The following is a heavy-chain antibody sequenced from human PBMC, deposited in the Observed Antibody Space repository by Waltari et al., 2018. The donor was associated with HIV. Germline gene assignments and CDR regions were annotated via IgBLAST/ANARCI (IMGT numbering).Heavy chain of an antibody. Sequence: QVQLVESGGGVVQPGRSLRLSRAASGFTFSSYGLHWVRQAPGKGLEWVAVIWYDGSNKYYADSVKGRFTISRDNSKNTLYLQMNSLRAEDTAVYYCARGDSNWGLRGDYFDYWGQGTLVTVSS. D-gene: IGHD7-27*01. CDR3: ARGDSNWGLRGDYFDY. CDR1: GFTFSSYG. J-gene: IGHJ4*02. V-gene: IGHV3-33*01. CDR2: IWYDGSNK.